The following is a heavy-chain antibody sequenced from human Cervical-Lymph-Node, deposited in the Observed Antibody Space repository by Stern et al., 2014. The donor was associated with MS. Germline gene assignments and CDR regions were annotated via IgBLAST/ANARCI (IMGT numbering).Heavy chain of an antibody. CDR1: GYDFNTYA. CDR2: MTPKNGNS. CDR3: ATPSLPFF. Sequence: VHLVESGAEVEKPGASVKVSCKTSGYDFNTYAITWVRQAPGKGLEWMGWMTPKNGNSVYAPQFQGRVTMTGDTSLRTAYMELRGLRSDDTAVYYCATPSLPFFWGQGTLITVSS. J-gene: IGHJ4*02. D-gene: IGHD3-3*01. V-gene: IGHV1-8*01.